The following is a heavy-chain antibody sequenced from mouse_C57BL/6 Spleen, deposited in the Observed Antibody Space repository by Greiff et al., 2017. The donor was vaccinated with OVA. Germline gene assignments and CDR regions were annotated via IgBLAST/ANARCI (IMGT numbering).Heavy chain of an antibody. D-gene: IGHD1-1*01. CDR1: GYTFTGYW. Sequence: QVQLQQSGAELMQPGASVKLSCKATGYTFTGYWIEWVKQRPGHGLEWIGEILPGSGSTNYTAKITGKATFTADTTSNTAYMLLSRLTTEDSTIYCGARGAITWGYAMDYWGQGTSVTVSS. CDR3: ARGAITWGYAMDY. CDR2: ILPGSGST. J-gene: IGHJ4*01. V-gene: IGHV1-9*01.